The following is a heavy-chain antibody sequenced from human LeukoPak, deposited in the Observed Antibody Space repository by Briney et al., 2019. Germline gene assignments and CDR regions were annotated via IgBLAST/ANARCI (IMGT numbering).Heavy chain of an antibody. J-gene: IGHJ4*02. CDR3: ARARIMTTFPPDQYYFDY. CDR2: IYYSGST. Sequence: PSETLSLTCTVSGGSISSGGYYWSWIRQHPGKGLEWIGYIYYSGSTYYNPSLKSRVTISVDTSKNQFSLKLSSVTAADTAVYYCARARIMTTFPPDQYYFDYWGQGTLVTVSS. CDR1: GGSISSGGYY. V-gene: IGHV4-31*03. D-gene: IGHD3-16*01.